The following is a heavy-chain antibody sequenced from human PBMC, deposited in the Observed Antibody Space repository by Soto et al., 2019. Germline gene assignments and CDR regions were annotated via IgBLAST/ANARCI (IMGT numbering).Heavy chain of an antibody. Sequence: LRLSCAGSGFTFSDYAMHWVRQAPGRGPEGLALISFNGINTYYADSVKGRFTISRDNSKNTLSLQMNTLRAEDTAVYYCARDVSGFEYFDFWGQGTLVTVS. CDR1: GFTFSDYA. CDR3: ARDVSGFEYFDF. V-gene: IGHV3-30-3*01. CDR2: ISFNGINT. J-gene: IGHJ4*02. D-gene: IGHD3-9*01.